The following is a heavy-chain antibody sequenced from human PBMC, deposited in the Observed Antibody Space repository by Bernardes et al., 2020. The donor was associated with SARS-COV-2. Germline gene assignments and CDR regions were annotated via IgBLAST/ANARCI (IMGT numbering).Heavy chain of an antibody. J-gene: IGHJ5*02. V-gene: IGHV4-39*01. CDR2: ISYSGNP. D-gene: IGHD3-3*01. CDR3: ARHFSRNYHFSSGSTSRGWWFDP. CDR1: NASISSSRYD. Sequence: SETLSLTCTVSNASISSSRYDWGWIRQAPGKGLEWIASISYSGNPYFESSLQSRVTISVDTSKNQFSLRLTSVTAADTAVYFCARHFSRNYHFSSGSTSRGWWFDPWGQGTQVTVSS.